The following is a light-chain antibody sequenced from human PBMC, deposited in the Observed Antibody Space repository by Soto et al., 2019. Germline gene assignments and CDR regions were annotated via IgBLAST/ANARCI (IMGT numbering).Light chain of an antibody. V-gene: IGKV3-15*01. CDR1: QSVSSN. J-gene: IGKJ3*01. Sequence: EIVMTQSPATLSVSPGERATLSCRASQSVSSNLAWYQQKPGQAPRLLIYGASTRATGIPARFSGSGSGTEFTLTISRLQSEDFAVYCCQQYNNWPPLFGPGTKVDIK. CDR2: GAS. CDR3: QQYNNWPPL.